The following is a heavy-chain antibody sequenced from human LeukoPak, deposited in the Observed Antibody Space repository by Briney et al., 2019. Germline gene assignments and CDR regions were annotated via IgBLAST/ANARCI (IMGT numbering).Heavy chain of an antibody. Sequence: WASVKVSCKASGGTFSSYAISWVRQAPGRGLEWMGRIIPILGIANYAQKFQGRVTITADKSTSTAYMELSSLRSEDTAVYYCARDRVEMATINFDYWGQGTLVTVCS. J-gene: IGHJ4*02. V-gene: IGHV1-69*04. D-gene: IGHD5-12*01. CDR2: IIPILGIA. CDR1: GGTFSSYA. CDR3: ARDRVEMATINFDY.